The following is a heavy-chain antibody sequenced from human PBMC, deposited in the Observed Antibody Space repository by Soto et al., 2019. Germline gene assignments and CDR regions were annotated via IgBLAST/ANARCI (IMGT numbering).Heavy chain of an antibody. Sequence: QVQLVESGGGVVQPGRSLRLSCAASGFTFSSYGMHWVRQAPGKGLEWVAVISYDGSNKYYADFVKGRFTISRDNSKNTLYLQMNSLRAEDTAVYYCAKNGILEWLTLDYWGQGTLVTVSS. J-gene: IGHJ4*02. CDR3: AKNGILEWLTLDY. V-gene: IGHV3-30*18. D-gene: IGHD3-3*01. CDR1: GFTFSSYG. CDR2: ISYDGSNK.